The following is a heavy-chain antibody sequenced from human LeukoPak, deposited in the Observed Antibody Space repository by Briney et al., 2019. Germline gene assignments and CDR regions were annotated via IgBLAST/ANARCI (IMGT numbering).Heavy chain of an antibody. CDR3: ARDIYDSGDFRGDF. Sequence: GSLILSCAVSGFDFGDYTMHWVRQPPGKGLEWVSLISWNSGSIKYTESVKGRFTISRDNSKNSLYLQMSSLRTEDTALYYCARDIYDSGDFRGDFWGQGTLVTVSS. J-gene: IGHJ4*02. D-gene: IGHD3-22*01. V-gene: IGHV3-43*01. CDR1: GFDFGDYT. CDR2: ISWNSGSI.